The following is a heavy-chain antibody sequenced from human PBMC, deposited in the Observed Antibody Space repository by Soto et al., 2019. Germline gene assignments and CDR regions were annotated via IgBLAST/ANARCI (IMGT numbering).Heavy chain of an antibody. CDR2: IYYSGST. Sequence: SETLSLTCTVSGGSISSYYWSCIRQPPGKGLEWIGYIYYSGSTNYNPSLKSRVTISVDTSKNQFSLKLSSVTAADTAVYYCARDLRLGYYDILTGYYPAYYYYGMAVWGQGTTVTV. CDR1: GGSISSYY. CDR3: ARDLRLGYYDILTGYYPAYYYYGMAV. J-gene: IGHJ6*02. V-gene: IGHV4-59*01. D-gene: IGHD3-9*01.